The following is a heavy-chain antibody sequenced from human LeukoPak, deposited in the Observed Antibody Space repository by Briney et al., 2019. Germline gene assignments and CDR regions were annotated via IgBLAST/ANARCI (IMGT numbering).Heavy chain of an antibody. V-gene: IGHV1-8*02. Sequence: ASVKVSCKASGGTFSSYAISWVRQAPGQGLEWMGWMNPNSGNTGYAQKFQGRVTMTRNTSISTAYMELSSLRSEDTAVYYCACTIAVAGDYYYYGMDVWGQGTTVTVSS. CDR3: ACTIAVAGDYYYYGMDV. CDR1: GGTFSSYA. CDR2: MNPNSGNT. J-gene: IGHJ6*02. D-gene: IGHD6-19*01.